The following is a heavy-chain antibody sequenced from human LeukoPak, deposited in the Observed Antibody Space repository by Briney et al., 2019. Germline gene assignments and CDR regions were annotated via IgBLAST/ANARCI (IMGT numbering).Heavy chain of an antibody. V-gene: IGHV3-7*01. CDR3: AWSEAKSTVDY. J-gene: IGHJ4*02. Sequence: GGSLRLSCAASGFTFSSYWISWVRQAPGKGLEWVANINEDGSEKYYVDSMEGRLTISRDNAKNSLYLQMNRLRAEDTAVYYCAWSEAKSTVDYWGQGTLVTVSS. CDR2: INEDGSEK. CDR1: GFTFSSYW. D-gene: IGHD4/OR15-4a*01.